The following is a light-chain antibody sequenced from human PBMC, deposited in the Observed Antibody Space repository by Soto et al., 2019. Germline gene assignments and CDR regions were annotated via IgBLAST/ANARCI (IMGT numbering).Light chain of an antibody. CDR1: QSISSNY. CDR2: GAS. CDR3: QRYGRSPPIT. V-gene: IGKV3-20*01. J-gene: IGKJ5*01. Sequence: EIVLTQSLGTLSLSPGGRATLFCRVSQSISSNYIARYQQKPGQAPRLLIYGASSRAAGIPDRFNGSGSGTFFTLTISRLEPEDFAVYYCQRYGRSPPITFGQGTRLEIK.